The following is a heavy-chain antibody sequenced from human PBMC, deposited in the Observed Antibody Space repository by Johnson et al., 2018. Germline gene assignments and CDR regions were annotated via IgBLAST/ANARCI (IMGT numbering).Heavy chain of an antibody. J-gene: IGHJ3*02. CDR1: GVSLSLHQ. D-gene: IGHD4-17*01. Sequence: QVQLQESGPGLVTXSETLSLXCTVSGVSLSLHQWNWIRQPPGKGLEWLGVISESGGTNYNHSPHSRVTISLGASKNPFSLKLSSVTAADTAVDYCARVLKSGHYAFDIWGRGTIGTVSS. V-gene: IGHV4-59*11. CDR3: ARVLKSGHYAFDI. CDR2: ISESGGT.